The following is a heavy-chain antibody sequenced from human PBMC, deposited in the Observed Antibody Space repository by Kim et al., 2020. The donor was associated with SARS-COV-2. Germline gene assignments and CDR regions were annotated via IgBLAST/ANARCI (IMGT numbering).Heavy chain of an antibody. D-gene: IGHD2-21*01. V-gene: IGHV1-18*01. CDR2: INTFNGLT. CDR1: GYTFDNHG. CDR3: ARRVITCGGDCYVFDS. J-gene: IGHJ4*02. Sequence: ASVKVSCKASGYTFDNHGFTWVRQAPGQGLEWMGWINTFNGLTTYAQNFQGRITMTTDRSTTTAYLELRSLKSDDTAVYYCARRVITCGGDCYVFDSWGQ.